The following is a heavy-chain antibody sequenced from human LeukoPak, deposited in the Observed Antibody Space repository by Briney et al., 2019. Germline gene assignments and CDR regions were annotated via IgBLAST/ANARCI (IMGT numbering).Heavy chain of an antibody. CDR3: AGAIGYCSGGSCYGMDV. CDR2: IYSDGST. Sequence: PGGSLRLSCTASGFSVSSNYMSWVRQAPGRGLEWVSVIYSDGSTNYADSVKGRFTISRDNAKNSLYLQMNSLRAEDTAVYYCAGAIGYCSGGSCYGMDVWGQGTTVTVSS. CDR1: GFSVSSNY. V-gene: IGHV3-53*01. J-gene: IGHJ6*02. D-gene: IGHD2-15*01.